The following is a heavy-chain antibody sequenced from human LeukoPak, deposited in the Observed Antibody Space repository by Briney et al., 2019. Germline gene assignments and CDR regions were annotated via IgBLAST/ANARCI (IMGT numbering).Heavy chain of an antibody. CDR2: IIPIFGTA. CDR1: GGTFSSYA. Sequence: SVKVSCKASGGTFSSYAISWVRQAPGQGLEWMGGIIPIFGTANYAQRFQGRVTITTDESTSTAYMELSSLRSEDTAVYYCAIVDTAMVLAYWGQGTLVTVSS. D-gene: IGHD5-18*01. V-gene: IGHV1-69*05. J-gene: IGHJ4*02. CDR3: AIVDTAMVLAY.